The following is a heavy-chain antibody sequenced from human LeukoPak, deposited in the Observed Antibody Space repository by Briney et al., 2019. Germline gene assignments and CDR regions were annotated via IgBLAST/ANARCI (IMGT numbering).Heavy chain of an antibody. CDR1: GYTFTCYY. CDR2: INPNSGGT. J-gene: IGHJ4*02. V-gene: IGHV1-2*04. D-gene: IGHD4-17*01. Sequence: GGSVKVSCKASGYTFTCYYMHWVRQATGQGLEWMGWINPNSGGTNYAQKFQGWVSITRDTSISTAYMELSRLRSDDTAVYYCARGVPLTYGRVFDYWGQGTLVTVSS. CDR3: ARGVPLTYGRVFDY.